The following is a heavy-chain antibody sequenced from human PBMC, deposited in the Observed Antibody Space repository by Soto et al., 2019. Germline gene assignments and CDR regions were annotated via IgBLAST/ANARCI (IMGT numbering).Heavy chain of an antibody. D-gene: IGHD3-22*01. J-gene: IGHJ4*02. Sequence: QVQLVQSGAEVKKPGASVKVSCKASGYTFTSYDINWVRQATGQGLEWMGWMNPNSGNTGYAQKFRGRVTMTRNTSISTAYRELSSLRSEDTAVYYCAREKSSGNYNDYWGQGTLVTVSS. CDR3: AREKSSGNYNDY. CDR1: GYTFTSYD. CDR2: MNPNSGNT. V-gene: IGHV1-8*01.